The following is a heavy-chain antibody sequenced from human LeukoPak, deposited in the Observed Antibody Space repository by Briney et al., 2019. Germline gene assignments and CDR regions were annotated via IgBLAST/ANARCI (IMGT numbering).Heavy chain of an antibody. CDR2: TYYRSKWYN. CDR1: GDSVSSKNGA. Sequence: SQTLSLTCVVSGDSVSSKNGAWNWIRQSPSRGLEWLGRTYYRSKWYNDYAESMEGRMTISQDTSKNQYSLHLNSVTPDDTAVYYCVRVFGTTGWHTFDYWGQGTLVTVSS. V-gene: IGHV6-1*01. CDR3: VRVFGTTGWHTFDY. D-gene: IGHD6-19*01. J-gene: IGHJ4*02.